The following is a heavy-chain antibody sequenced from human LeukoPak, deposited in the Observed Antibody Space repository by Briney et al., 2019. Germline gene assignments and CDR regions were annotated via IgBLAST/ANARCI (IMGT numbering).Heavy chain of an antibody. J-gene: IGHJ4*02. V-gene: IGHV1-69*02. CDR2: IIPILGIA. Sequence: ASVKVSCKASGGTFSSYTISWERQAPGQGLEWMGRIIPILGIANYAQKFQGRVTITADKSTSTAYMELSSLRSEDTAVYYCARSFGIAYTGVWGQGTLVTVSS. CDR1: GGTFSSYT. D-gene: IGHD2-2*02. CDR3: ARSFGIAYTGV.